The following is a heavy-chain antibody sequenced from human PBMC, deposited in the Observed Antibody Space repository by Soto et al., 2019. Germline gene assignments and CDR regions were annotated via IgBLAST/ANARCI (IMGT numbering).Heavy chain of an antibody. J-gene: IGHJ4*02. D-gene: IGHD6-19*01. CDR2: IYYSGST. V-gene: IGHV4-31*03. CDR1: GGSISSGGYY. CDR3: ARRWRVEMALDYFDY. Sequence: QVQLQESGPGLVKPSQTLSLTCTVSGGSISSGGYYWSWIRQHPGKGLEWIGYIYYSGSTYYNPSLKGRVTIXXDXSXXQFSLKLSSVTAADTAVYYCARRWRVEMALDYFDYWGQGTLVTVSS.